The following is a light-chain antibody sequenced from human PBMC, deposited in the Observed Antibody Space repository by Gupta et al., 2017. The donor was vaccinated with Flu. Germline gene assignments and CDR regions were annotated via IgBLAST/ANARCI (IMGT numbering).Light chain of an antibody. V-gene: IGLV1-51*02. CDR2: ENN. J-gene: IGLJ3*02. CDR1: SSNIGNNY. CDR3: GTWDSSVRGV. Sequence: QKVTISCSGSSSNIGNNYVSWYQHLPGTAPKLLIYENNKRPSGIPDRFSGSKSGTSATLDITGLQTGDEADYYCGTWDSSVRGVFGGGTKLTVL.